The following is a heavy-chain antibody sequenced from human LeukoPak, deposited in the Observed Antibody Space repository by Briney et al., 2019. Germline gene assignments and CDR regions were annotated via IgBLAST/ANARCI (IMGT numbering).Heavy chain of an antibody. CDR3: ATRIAAAGTGYYFDY. CDR2: IYYSGST. J-gene: IGHJ4*02. Sequence: PSETLSLTCTVSGGSISSSSYYWGWIRQPPGKGLEWIGSIYYSGSTYYNPSLKSRVTISVDRSKNQFSLKLSSVTAADTAVYYCATRIAAAGTGYYFDYWGQGTLVTVSS. CDR1: GGSISSSSYY. D-gene: IGHD6-13*01. V-gene: IGHV4-39*07.